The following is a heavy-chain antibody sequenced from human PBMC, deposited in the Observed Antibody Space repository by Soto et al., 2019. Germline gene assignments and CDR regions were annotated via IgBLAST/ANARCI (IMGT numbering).Heavy chain of an antibody. Sequence: SETLSLTCAVYGGSFSGYYWSWIRQPPGKGLEWIGEINHSGSTNYNPSLKSRVTISVDTSKNQFSLKLSSVTAADTAVYYCARRPTSLQGVADDGYFDLWGRGTLVTVSS. CDR3: ARRPTSLQGVADDGYFDL. D-gene: IGHD6-19*01. V-gene: IGHV4-34*01. CDR2: INHSGST. J-gene: IGHJ2*01. CDR1: GGSFSGYY.